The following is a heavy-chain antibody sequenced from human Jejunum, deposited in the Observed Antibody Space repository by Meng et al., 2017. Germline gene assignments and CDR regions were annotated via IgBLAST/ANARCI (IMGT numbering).Heavy chain of an antibody. V-gene: IGHV3-11*01. Sequence: QVQLVESGGGLVKPGGALRLSCATPEFTFSDYYMNWIRQAPGKGLEWVSFISGSGNTIYYADSVKGRFTISRDNAKNSLYLQMNSLRAEDTAVYYCARGVTGYSSSWDYFDYWGRGTLVTVSS. CDR3: ARGVTGYSSSWDYFDY. J-gene: IGHJ4*02. CDR1: EFTFSDYY. D-gene: IGHD6-13*01. CDR2: ISGSGNTI.